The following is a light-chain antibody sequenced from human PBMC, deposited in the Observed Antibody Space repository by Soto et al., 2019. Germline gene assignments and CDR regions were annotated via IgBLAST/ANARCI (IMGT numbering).Light chain of an antibody. V-gene: IGKV3-15*01. Sequence: EIVMTQSPATLSVSPGERATLSCRASQSISSSLAWYQQKPGQAPRLLIYGASTRATGIPARFSGSGSGTEFTLTISSLQSGDFAVYYCQQYSTWPPVTFGQGTKVEIQ. CDR1: QSISSS. CDR2: GAS. CDR3: QQYSTWPPVT. J-gene: IGKJ1*01.